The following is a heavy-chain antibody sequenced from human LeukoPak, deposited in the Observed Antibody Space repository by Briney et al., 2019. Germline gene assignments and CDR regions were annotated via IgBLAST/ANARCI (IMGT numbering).Heavy chain of an antibody. J-gene: IGHJ4*02. Sequence: GGSLRLSCAASGFTFSTYAMSWVRQAPGKGLEWVSAISTSGGSTYYADSVKGRFTISRDNAKNSLYLQMNSLRAEDTAVYYCARAVWDSSGHLFDYWGQGTLVTVSS. CDR2: ISTSGGST. CDR3: ARAVWDSSGHLFDY. V-gene: IGHV3-23*01. CDR1: GFTFSTYA. D-gene: IGHD3-22*01.